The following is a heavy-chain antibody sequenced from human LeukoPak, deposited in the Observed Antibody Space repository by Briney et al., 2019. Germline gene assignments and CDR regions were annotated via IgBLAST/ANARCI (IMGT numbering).Heavy chain of an antibody. J-gene: IGHJ6*03. CDR3: ARERYSGYDRLPYYYYYYYMDV. CDR1: GGTFSSYA. V-gene: IGHV1-69*05. Sequence: ASVKVSCKASGGTFSSYAISWVRQAPGQGLEWMGGIIPIFGTATYAQKFQGRVTITTDESTSTAYMELSSLRSEDTAVYYCARERYSGYDRLPYYYYYYYMDVWGKGTMVTVSS. D-gene: IGHD5-12*01. CDR2: IIPIFGTA.